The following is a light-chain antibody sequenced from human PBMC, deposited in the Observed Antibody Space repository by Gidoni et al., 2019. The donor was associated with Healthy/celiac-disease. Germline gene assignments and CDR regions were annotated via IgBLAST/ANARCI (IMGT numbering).Light chain of an antibody. CDR1: QSIRSY. Sequence: DIQMTHSPSSLSASVGDRVTITCRASQSIRSYLNWYQQKPGKAPKLLIYAASSLQSGVPSRFSGSGSGTDFTLTISSLQPEDFATYYCQQSYSTPRTFXQXTKLEIK. CDR3: QQSYSTPRT. V-gene: IGKV1-39*01. CDR2: AAS. J-gene: IGKJ2*01.